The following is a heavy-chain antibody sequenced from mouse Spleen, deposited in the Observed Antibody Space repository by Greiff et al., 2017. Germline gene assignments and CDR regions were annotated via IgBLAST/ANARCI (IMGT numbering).Heavy chain of an antibody. V-gene: IGHV1-26*01. J-gene: IGHJ4*01. CDR3: ARQVPYYYAMDY. CDR2: VNPNNGGT. CDR1: GYSFTGYY. Sequence: EVQLVESGPELVKPGASVKISCKASGYSFTGYYMHWVKQSHGKSLEWIGRVNPNNGGTSYNQKFKGKAILTVDKSSSTAYMELRSLTSEDSAVYYCARQVPYYYAMDYWGQGTSVTVSS. D-gene: IGHD2-14*01.